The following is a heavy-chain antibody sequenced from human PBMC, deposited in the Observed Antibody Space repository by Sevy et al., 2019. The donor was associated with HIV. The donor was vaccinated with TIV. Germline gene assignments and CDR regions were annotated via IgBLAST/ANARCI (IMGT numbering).Heavy chain of an antibody. CDR1: GFTFSSYS. Sequence: GGSLRLSCAASGFTFSSYSMNWVRQAPGKGLEWVSSISGLNNYIYYADSVKGRFTISRDNAKNSLYLQMNSLRAEDTAVYXXXXEXDSWLPFDYWGQGTLVTVSS. D-gene: IGHD6-13*01. CDR3: XXEXDSWLPFDY. J-gene: IGHJ4*02. CDR2: ISGLNNYI. V-gene: IGHV3-21*01.